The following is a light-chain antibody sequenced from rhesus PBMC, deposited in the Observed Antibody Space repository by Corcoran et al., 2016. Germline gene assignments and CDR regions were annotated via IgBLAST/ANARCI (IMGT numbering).Light chain of an antibody. CDR3: QQCNSSPLT. V-gene: IGKV1-37*01. J-gene: IGKJ4*01. CDR1: QGISSY. Sequence: DIQMTQSPSFLSASVGDRVTITCRASQGISSYLAWYQQKPGKAPKPLTYYASNLESGVPSRFSGSGSGTEFTLTISSLQTEDFAVSCCQQCNSSPLTFGGGSKVEIK. CDR2: YAS.